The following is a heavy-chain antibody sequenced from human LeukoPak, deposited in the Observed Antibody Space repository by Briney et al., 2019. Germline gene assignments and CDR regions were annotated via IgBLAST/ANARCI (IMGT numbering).Heavy chain of an antibody. CDR2: IIYSGNT. CDR3: ARLHYYDSSGSFSQHYFDH. CDR1: GGSISSTSYY. Sequence: PSETLSLTCTASGGSISSTSYYWGWIRRPPGRGLEWIGGIIYSGNTKYNPSLKSRVTISVDTTKNQFSLKLTSVTAADTAVYFCARLHYYDSSGSFSQHYFDHWGQGILVTVSS. D-gene: IGHD3-22*01. J-gene: IGHJ4*02. V-gene: IGHV4-39*01.